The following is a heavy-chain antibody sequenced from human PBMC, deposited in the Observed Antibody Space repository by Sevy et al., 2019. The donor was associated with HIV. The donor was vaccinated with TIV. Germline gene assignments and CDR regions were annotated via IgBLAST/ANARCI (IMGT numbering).Heavy chain of an antibody. CDR3: ARGLRFLEWSLGYFDY. CDR2: INPNSGGT. J-gene: IGHJ4*02. Sequence: ASVKVSCKASGYTFTGYYMHWVRQAPGQGLEWMGWINPNSGGTNYAQKFQGRVTMTRDTSISTAYMELSRLRSDHTAVYYCARGLRFLEWSLGYFDYWGQGTLVTVSS. CDR1: GYTFTGYY. V-gene: IGHV1-2*02. D-gene: IGHD3-3*01.